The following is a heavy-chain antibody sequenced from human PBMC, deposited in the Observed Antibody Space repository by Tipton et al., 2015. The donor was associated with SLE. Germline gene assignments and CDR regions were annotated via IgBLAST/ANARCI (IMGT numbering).Heavy chain of an antibody. Sequence: TLSLTCTVSGGSIRSSRHFWGWIRQPPGKGLEWIGVLYYSGNTYYNPSLKSPVTLSIDTSKNQFSLKMRSVTAADTAVYFCARQSHDVPHTAAFDYWGQGTLVTVSS. V-gene: IGHV4-39*07. CDR3: ARQSHDVPHTAAFDY. CDR2: LYYSGNT. J-gene: IGHJ4*02. D-gene: IGHD1-1*01. CDR1: GGSIRSSRHF.